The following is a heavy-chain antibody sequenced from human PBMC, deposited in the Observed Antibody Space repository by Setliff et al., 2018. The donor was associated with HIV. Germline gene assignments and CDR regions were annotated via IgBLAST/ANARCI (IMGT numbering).Heavy chain of an antibody. D-gene: IGHD2-15*01. V-gene: IGHV1-69*13. CDR1: GGTFRSQA. CDR3: ARGGWSGGGPLHYSYYYLDV. CDR2: LISMFKIP. J-gene: IGHJ6*02. Sequence: GASVKVSCKTSGGTFRSQAISWVRQAPGQGLEWMGGLISMFKIPQIAQKFQGRVTITADEFTSTAYMGLSSLTSEDTAVYYCARGGWSGGGPLHYSYYYLDVWGQGTAVTVSS.